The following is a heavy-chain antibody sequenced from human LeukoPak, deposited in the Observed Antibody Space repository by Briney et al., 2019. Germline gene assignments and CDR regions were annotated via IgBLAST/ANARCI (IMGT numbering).Heavy chain of an antibody. Sequence: GGSLRLSCTASGYTFSHHWMTWVRQAPEKGLEWVANIKEDGSEKDYVDSVKGRFTISRDNGKNSLYLQMNSLRGEDTAVYYCARLNWNYADYWGQGTLVTVSS. V-gene: IGHV3-7*01. CDR3: ARLNWNYADY. D-gene: IGHD3-3*01. J-gene: IGHJ4*02. CDR1: GYTFSHHW. CDR2: IKEDGSEK.